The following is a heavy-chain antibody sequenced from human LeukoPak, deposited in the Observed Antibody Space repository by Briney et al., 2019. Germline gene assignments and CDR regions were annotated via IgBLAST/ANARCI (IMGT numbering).Heavy chain of an antibody. J-gene: IGHJ4*02. CDR3: ARGLGKN. V-gene: IGHV3-30*03. CDR1: GFTFSSYG. CDR2: ISYDGSNK. D-gene: IGHD5-12*01. Sequence: PGGSLRLSCAASGFTFSSYGMHWVRQAPGKGLEWVAVISYDGSNKYYADSVKGRFTISRDNAKNSLYLQMNSLRAEDTAVYYCARGLGKNWGQGTLVTVSS.